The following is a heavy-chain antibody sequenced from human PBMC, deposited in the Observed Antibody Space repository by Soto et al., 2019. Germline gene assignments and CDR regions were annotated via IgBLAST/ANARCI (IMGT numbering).Heavy chain of an antibody. CDR3: ARLVYDSRLNYLYFDH. J-gene: IGHJ4*02. D-gene: IGHD3-22*01. CDR2: VYNDGSA. CDR1: GVSISSGNW. V-gene: IGHV4-4*02. Sequence: SETLSLTCDVSGVSISSGNWWSWVRQPPEKGLEWIAEVYNDGSANYHPSLESRATISVDRSKNQFSLRLSSVTAADTGKYYCARLVYDSRLNYLYFDHWGQGTLVTVSS.